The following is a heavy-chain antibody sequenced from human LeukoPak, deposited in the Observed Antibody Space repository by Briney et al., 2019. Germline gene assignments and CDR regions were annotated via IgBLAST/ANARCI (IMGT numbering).Heavy chain of an antibody. CDR2: ISGSGGST. V-gene: IGHV3-23*01. J-gene: IGHJ4*02. Sequence: GGSLRLSCAASGFTFSSYAMSWVRQAPGKGLEWVSAISGSGGSTYYADSVKGRFTISRDNSKNTLYLQMNSLRAEDTAVYYCAPPPMTYSRSSGYYFDYWGQGTLVTVSS. CDR3: APPPMTYSRSSGYYFDY. CDR1: GFTFSSYA. D-gene: IGHD6-6*01.